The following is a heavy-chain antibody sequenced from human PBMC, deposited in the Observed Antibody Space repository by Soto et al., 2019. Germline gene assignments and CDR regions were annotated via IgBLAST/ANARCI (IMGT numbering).Heavy chain of an antibody. J-gene: IGHJ5*02. CDR2: ISGTGRTI. V-gene: IGHV3-11*01. D-gene: IGHD6-13*01. Sequence: QVQLVESGGGLVKPGGSLRLSCAASGFTFSDYYMNWIRQAPGKGLELVSYISGTGRTIYYADSVKGRFTISRDNAKSSLYLQMNSLRVEDTAVYYCAGESVLGIAAHPELFPCGQGTLVSVSS. CDR3: AGESVLGIAAHPELFP. CDR1: GFTFSDYY.